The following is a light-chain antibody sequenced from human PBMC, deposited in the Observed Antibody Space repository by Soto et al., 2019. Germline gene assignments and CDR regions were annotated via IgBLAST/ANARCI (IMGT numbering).Light chain of an antibody. V-gene: IGLV4-69*01. J-gene: IGLJ3*02. CDR1: SGHSSYA. CDR2: LNSDGSH. Sequence: QSVLTQSPSASASLGASVKLTCTLSSGHSSYAIAWHQQQPEKGPRYLMKLNSDGSHSKGDGIPDRFSGSSSGAERYLTVSSLQSEDEADYYCQTWGTGNPWVFGGGTKLTVL. CDR3: QTWGTGNPWV.